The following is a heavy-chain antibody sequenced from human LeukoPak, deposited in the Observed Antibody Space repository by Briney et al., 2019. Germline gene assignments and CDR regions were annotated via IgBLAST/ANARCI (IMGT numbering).Heavy chain of an antibody. D-gene: IGHD1-26*01. CDR2: ISYSGST. Sequence: PSETLSLTCTVSGGSISSYYWSWIRQPPGKGLEWIGCISYSGSTNYNPSLKSRVTMSVDTSKNQFSLQLNSVTPEDTAVYYCARSKELEVFNNWFDPWGQGTLVTVSS. CDR3: ARSKELEVFNNWFDP. J-gene: IGHJ5*02. V-gene: IGHV4-59*12. CDR1: GGSISSYY.